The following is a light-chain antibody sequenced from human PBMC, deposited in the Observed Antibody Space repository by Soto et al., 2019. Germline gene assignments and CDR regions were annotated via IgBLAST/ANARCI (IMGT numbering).Light chain of an antibody. CDR1: SSDVGGYNY. CDR3: ISYTSSRTWV. CDR2: EVS. Sequence: QSVLTKPASVSGSPGQSITISCTGTSSDVGGYNYVSWYQQHPGKAPKLMIYEVSNRPSGVSDRFSGSRSGNTASLTISGLQAEDESDYYCISYTSSRTWVFGGG. V-gene: IGLV2-14*01. J-gene: IGLJ3*02.